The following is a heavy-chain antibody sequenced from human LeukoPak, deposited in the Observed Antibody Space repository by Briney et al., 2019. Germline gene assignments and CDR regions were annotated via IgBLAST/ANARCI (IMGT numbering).Heavy chain of an antibody. D-gene: IGHD3-22*01. CDR2: ISDYNGNT. CDR3: ARYYYDSSGPDY. J-gene: IGHJ4*02. Sequence: GASGKVSCKASGYTFARYGISWLRQAPGQGLGWMGWISDYNGNTSYAQTLQGRVTMTTDTSTSTAYMELRSLRSDDTAVYYCARYYYDSSGPDYWGQGTLVTVSS. V-gene: IGHV1-18*01. CDR1: GYTFARYG.